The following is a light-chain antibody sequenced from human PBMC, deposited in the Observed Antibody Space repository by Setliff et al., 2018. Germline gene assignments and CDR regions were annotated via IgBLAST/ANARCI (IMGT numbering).Light chain of an antibody. CDR3: HSYAGSNTFV. J-gene: IGLJ2*01. V-gene: IGLV2-11*01. Sequence: QSALTQPRSVSGSPGQSVTISCTGTSSDVGGYNYVSWYQQHPGEVPKLIIKRPSGVSDRFSGSKSGNTASLTISGLQAEDEADYYCHSYAGSNTFVFGGGTQLTVL. CDR1: SSDVGGYNY. CDR2: I.